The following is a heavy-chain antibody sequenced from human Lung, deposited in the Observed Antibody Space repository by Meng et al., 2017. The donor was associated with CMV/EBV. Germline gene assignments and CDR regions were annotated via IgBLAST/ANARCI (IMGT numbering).Heavy chain of an antibody. D-gene: IGHD2-2*01. CDR3: ARDPGYCSSTSCSGFFDY. CDR2: IKQDGSEK. Sequence: GESLKISCAASGFTFSSYWMSWVRQAPGKGLEWVANIKQDGSEKYYVDSVKGRFTISRDNAKNSLYLQMNSLRAEDTAVYYCARDPGYCSSTSCSGFFDYWDQGNXVNGSS. J-gene: IGHJ4*02. CDR1: GFTFSSYW. V-gene: IGHV3-7*01.